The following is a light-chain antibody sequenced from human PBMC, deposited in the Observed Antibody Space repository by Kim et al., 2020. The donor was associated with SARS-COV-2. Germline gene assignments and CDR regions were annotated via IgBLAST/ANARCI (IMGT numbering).Light chain of an antibody. CDR1: ESVSRSY. V-gene: IGKV3-20*01. CDR2: GTA. J-gene: IGKJ4*01. CDR3: QQYGRSPLT. Sequence: EIVLTQSPGTLSLSPGERATLSCRASESVSRSYLAWYQQRPGQAPRLLIHGTANRATGIPDRFSGSGSGTDFSLTISRLEPEDFAVYYCQQYGRSPLTFGGGTKVDIK.